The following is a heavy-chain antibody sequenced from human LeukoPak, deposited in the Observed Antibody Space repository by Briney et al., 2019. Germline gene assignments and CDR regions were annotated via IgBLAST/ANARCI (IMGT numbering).Heavy chain of an antibody. J-gene: IGHJ4*02. CDR2: IRYDGSNT. D-gene: IGHD3-10*01. CDR3: ASDGRRSGSYSNYFDY. Sequence: GGSLRLSCAASGFSFSSTLLTWVRQAPGKGLEWVAFIRYDGSNTYYADSVKGRFTISRDNSKNTLFLQMSSLRAEDAALYYCASDGRRSGSYSNYFDYWGQGTLVTVSS. V-gene: IGHV3-30*02. CDR1: GFSFSSTL.